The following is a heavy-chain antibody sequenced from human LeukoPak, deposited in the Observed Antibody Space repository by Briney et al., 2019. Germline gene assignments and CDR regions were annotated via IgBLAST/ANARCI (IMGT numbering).Heavy chain of an antibody. CDR3: AKDAQRGFDYSNSLEY. CDR2: IWSDGTNN. CDR1: GFTFSHFG. D-gene: IGHD4-11*01. Sequence: GGSLRLSCAASGFTFSHFGFHWVRQAPGKGLEWVAVIWSDGTNNYYGDSVKGRFIIYRDDSHNTVYLQMNSLRVQDTAIYYCAKDAQRGFDYSNSLEYWGQGSLVTVSS. J-gene: IGHJ1*01. V-gene: IGHV3-33*06.